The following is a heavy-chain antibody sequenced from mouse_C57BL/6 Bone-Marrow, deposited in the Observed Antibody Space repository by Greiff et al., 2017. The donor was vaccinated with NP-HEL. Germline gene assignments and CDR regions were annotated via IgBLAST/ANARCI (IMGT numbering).Heavy chain of an antibody. CDR3: ARPDIAWGFAY. CDR2: ISDGGSYT. Sequence: VQLKESGGGLVKPGGSLKLSCAASGFTFSSYAMSWVRQTPEKRLEWVATISDGGSYTYYPDNVKGRFTISRDNAKNNLYLQMSHLKSEDTAMYYCARPDIAWGFAYWGQGTLVTVSA. V-gene: IGHV5-4*01. J-gene: IGHJ3*01. D-gene: IGHD1-3*01. CDR1: GFTFSSYA.